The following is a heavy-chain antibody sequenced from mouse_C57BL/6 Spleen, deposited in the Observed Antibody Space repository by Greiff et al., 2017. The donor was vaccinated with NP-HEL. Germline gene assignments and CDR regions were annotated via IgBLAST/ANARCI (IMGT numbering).Heavy chain of an antibody. CDR1: GYAFSSSW. V-gene: IGHV1-82*01. CDR2: IYPGDGDT. CDR3: ARGGYTTEGYFDV. D-gene: IGHD1-1*01. J-gene: IGHJ1*03. Sequence: SGPELVKPGASVKISCKASGYAFSSSWMNWVKQRPGKGLEWIGRIYPGDGDTKYNGKFKGKATLTADKSSSTAYMQLSSLTSEDSAVYFCARGGYTTEGYFDVWGTGTTVTVSS.